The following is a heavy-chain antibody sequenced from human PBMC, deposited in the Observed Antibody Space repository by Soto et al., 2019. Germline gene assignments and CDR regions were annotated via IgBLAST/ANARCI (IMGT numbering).Heavy chain of an antibody. V-gene: IGHV1-69*01. CDR2: IIPIFDTT. D-gene: IGHD6-13*01. CDR3: ATILGHSTIWYLNGMDV. CDR1: GGTFGSNA. Sequence: QVQLVQSGAEVKKPGSSVKVSCKASGGTFGSNALSWVRQAPGQGLEWMGGIIPIFDTTHYAQNFQGRVTITADESTSTAYMALSSLRSEDTAVYYCATILGHSTIWYLNGMDVWGQGTPVTVSS. J-gene: IGHJ6*02.